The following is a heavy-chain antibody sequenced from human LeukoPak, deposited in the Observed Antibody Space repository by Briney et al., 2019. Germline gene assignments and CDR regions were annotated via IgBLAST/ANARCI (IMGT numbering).Heavy chain of an antibody. Sequence: SETLSFTCTVSGGSISSGSYYWSWIRQPAGKGLEWIGHIYTSGSTNYNPSLKSRVTISVDTSKNHFSLKLSSVTAADTAVYYCARGGYTYGLNAFDIWGQGTMVTVSS. CDR2: IYTSGST. CDR1: GGSISSGSYY. D-gene: IGHD5-18*01. CDR3: ARGGYTYGLNAFDI. J-gene: IGHJ3*02. V-gene: IGHV4-61*09.